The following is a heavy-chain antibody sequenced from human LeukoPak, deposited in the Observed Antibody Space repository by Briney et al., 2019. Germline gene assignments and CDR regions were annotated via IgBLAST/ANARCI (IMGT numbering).Heavy chain of an antibody. CDR2: ISSSSSTI. CDR3: ARDYYGSGSYFDAFDI. D-gene: IGHD3-10*01. V-gene: IGHV3-48*04. Sequence: PGGSLRLSCAASGFTFSSYSMNWVRQAPGKGLEWVSYISSSSSTIYYPDSVKGRFTISRDNAKNSLYLQMNSLRAEDTAVYYYARDYYGSGSYFDAFDIWGQGTMVTVSS. J-gene: IGHJ3*02. CDR1: GFTFSSYS.